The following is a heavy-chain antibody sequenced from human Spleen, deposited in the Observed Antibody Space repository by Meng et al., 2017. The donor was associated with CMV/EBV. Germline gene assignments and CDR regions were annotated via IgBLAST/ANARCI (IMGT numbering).Heavy chain of an antibody. V-gene: IGHV1-2*02. CDR3: ARDGGVGATGDY. J-gene: IGHJ4*02. D-gene: IGHD1-26*01. Sequence: ASVKVSCKASGYTFIGYHIHWVRQAPGQGLEWMGWINPNPNSGDTKYAQKFQGRVTMTRDTSLSTAYMNLNRLRSDDTAVYYCARDGGVGATGDYWGQGTLVTVSS. CDR2: INPNPNSGDT. CDR1: GYTFIGYH.